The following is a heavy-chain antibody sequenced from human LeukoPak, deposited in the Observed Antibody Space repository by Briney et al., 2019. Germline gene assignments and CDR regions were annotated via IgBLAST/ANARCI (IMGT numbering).Heavy chain of an antibody. D-gene: IGHD6-19*01. J-gene: IGHJ4*02. V-gene: IGHV4-34*01. CDR3: ARGFMALGGWPYFDY. CDR1: GGSFSGYY. CDR2: INHSGST. Sequence: PSETLSLTCAVYGGSFSGYYWSWIRQPPGKGLEWIGEINHSGSTNHNPSLKSRVTISVDTSKNQFSLKLSSVTAADTAVYYCARGFMALGGWPYFDYWGQGTLVTVSS.